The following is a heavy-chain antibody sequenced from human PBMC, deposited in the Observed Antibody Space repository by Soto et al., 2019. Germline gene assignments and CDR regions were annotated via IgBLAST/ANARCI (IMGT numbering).Heavy chain of an antibody. CDR2: INPNSGGT. Sequence: ASVKVSCKASGYTFTGYYMHWVRQAPGQGLEWMGWINPNSGGTNYAQKFQGWVTMTRDTSISTAYMELSRLRSDETAVYYCARESRLGRFFSPYYGMDVWGQGTTVTVSS. CDR1: GYTFTGYY. V-gene: IGHV1-2*04. J-gene: IGHJ6*02. D-gene: IGHD3-16*01. CDR3: ARESRLGRFFSPYYGMDV.